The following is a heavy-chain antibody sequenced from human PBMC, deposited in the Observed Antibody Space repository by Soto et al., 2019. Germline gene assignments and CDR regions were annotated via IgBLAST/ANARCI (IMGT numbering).Heavy chain of an antibody. CDR2: IFSNDEK. D-gene: IGHD3-9*01. CDR3: ARIDYDILTGPDWAFDI. J-gene: IGHJ3*02. Sequence: QVTLKESGPVVVKPTETLTLTCTVSGFSLSNARMGVSWIRQPPGKALEWLAHIFSNDEKSYSTSLKSRLTISKDTSKSQVVLTMTKMDPVDTATYYCARIDYDILTGPDWAFDIWGQGTMVTVSS. CDR1: GFSLSNARMG. V-gene: IGHV2-26*01.